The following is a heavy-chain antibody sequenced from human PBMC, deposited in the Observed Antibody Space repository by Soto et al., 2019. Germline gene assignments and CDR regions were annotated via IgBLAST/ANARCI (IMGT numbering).Heavy chain of an antibody. Sequence: GGSLRLSCAASGFTFSSYDMHWVRQATGKGLEWVSAIGTAGDTYYPGSVKGRFTISRENAKNSLYLQMNSLRAEDTAVYYCARRRGTAAGPFPAFYYYGMDVWGQGTTVTVSS. V-gene: IGHV3-13*01. CDR1: GFTFSSYD. CDR3: ARRRGTAAGPFPAFYYYGMDV. J-gene: IGHJ6*02. CDR2: IGTAGDT. D-gene: IGHD6-13*01.